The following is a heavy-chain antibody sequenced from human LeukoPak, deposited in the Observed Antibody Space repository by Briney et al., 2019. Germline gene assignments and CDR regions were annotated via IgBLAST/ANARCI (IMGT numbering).Heavy chain of an antibody. V-gene: IGHV4-34*01. Sequence: PSETLSLTCAVYGGSFRSNYLSWIRQPPGKGLEWIGEINHSGGTNYNPSLKSRVTISVDTSKNQLTLKLTSVTAADTAVYYCARDHRRFLEWLFFDYWGQGTLVTVSS. CDR1: GGSFRSNY. J-gene: IGHJ4*02. CDR3: ARDHRRFLEWLFFDY. D-gene: IGHD3-3*01. CDR2: INHSGGT.